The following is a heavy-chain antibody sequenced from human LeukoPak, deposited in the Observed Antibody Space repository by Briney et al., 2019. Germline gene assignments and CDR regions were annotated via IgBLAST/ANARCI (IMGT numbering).Heavy chain of an antibody. D-gene: IGHD3-22*01. CDR1: GFTFSDYE. V-gene: IGHV3-48*03. CDR3: ARRVIVVGLDY. J-gene: IGHJ4*02. CDR2: ISRSGSTI. Sequence: GGSLRLSCAASGFTFSDYEMNWVRQAPGKGLEWVSCISRSGSTIYYADSVKGRFTIPRDNAKNSLYLQMNSLRAEDTAVYYCARRVIVVGLDYWGQGTLVTVSS.